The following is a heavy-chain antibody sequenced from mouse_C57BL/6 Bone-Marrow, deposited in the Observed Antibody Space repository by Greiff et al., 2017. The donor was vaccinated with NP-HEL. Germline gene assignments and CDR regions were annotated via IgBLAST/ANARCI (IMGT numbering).Heavy chain of an antibody. V-gene: IGHV5-2*03. J-gene: IGHJ1*03. CDR1: EYEFPSHD. D-gene: IGHD2-4*01. CDR2: INSDGGST. CDR3: ARHGDDYGGDWYFDV. Sequence: EVKVEESGGGLVQPGESLKLSCESNEYEFPSHDMSWVRKTPEKRLELVAAINSDGGSTYYPDTMERRFIISRDNTKKTLYLQMSSLRSEDTALYYCARHGDDYGGDWYFDVWGTGTTVTVSS.